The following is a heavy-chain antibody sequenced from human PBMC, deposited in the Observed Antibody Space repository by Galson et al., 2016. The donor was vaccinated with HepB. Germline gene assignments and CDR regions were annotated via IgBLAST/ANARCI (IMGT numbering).Heavy chain of an antibody. V-gene: IGHV3-64D*06. Sequence: SLRLSCAASGFNVGNYAMHWVRQAPGKGLEYVSAINPNGGSIFYVDSVKGRVTISRDNPKNTLYLQMSSLIPDDTALYYCVKGGRRILEIVEDPGVVAFDLWGQGTMVTVSA. CDR1: GFNVGNYA. CDR3: VKGGRRILEIVEDPGVVAFDL. D-gene: IGHD3-3*01. J-gene: IGHJ3*01. CDR2: INPNGGSI.